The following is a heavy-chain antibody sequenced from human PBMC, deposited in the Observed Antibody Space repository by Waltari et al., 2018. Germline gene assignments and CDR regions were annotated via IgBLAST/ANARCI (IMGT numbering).Heavy chain of an antibody. D-gene: IGHD5-18*01. J-gene: IGHJ3*02. V-gene: IGHV5-51*01. Sequence: EVQLVQSGAEVKKPGESLKISCKGSGYSFTSYWIGWVSQMHGKGLEVMGIISACYSDSRYSPSFQGQVTISAAKSISTAYLQWSSLKASDTAMYYCARRGYSYEPRAFDIWGQGTMVTVSS. CDR2: ISACYSDS. CDR3: ARRGYSYEPRAFDI. CDR1: GYSFTSYW.